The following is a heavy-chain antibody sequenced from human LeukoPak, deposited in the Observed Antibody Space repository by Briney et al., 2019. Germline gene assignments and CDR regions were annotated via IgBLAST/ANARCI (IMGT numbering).Heavy chain of an antibody. D-gene: IGHD4-17*01. CDR3: ARGDYANQRPNNWFDP. Sequence: KSSETLSLTCAVYGGSFSGYYWTWIRQPPEKGLEWIGEINHSGSINYNPSLKSRVTISVDTSKNQFSLKLSSVTAADTAVYYCARGDYANQRPNNWFDPWGQGTLVTVSS. CDR2: INHSGSI. CDR1: GGSFSGYY. J-gene: IGHJ5*02. V-gene: IGHV4-34*01.